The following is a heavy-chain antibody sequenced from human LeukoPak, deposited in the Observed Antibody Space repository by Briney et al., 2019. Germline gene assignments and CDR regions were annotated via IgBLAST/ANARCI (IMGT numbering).Heavy chain of an antibody. D-gene: IGHD6-19*01. CDR2: IKPNSGGT. CDR3: ARGEQWSVGPFDY. V-gene: IGHV1-2*02. CDR1: GYTFTGYY. J-gene: IGHJ4*02. Sequence: ASVKVSCKASGYTFTGYYMHWVRQAPGQGLEWMGWIKPNSGGTNYAQKFQGRVTMTRDTSISTAYMELSRLRSDDTAVYYCARGEQWSVGPFDYWGQGTLVTVSS.